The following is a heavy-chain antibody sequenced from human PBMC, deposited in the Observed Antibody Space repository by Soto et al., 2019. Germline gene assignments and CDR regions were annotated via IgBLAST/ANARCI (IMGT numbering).Heavy chain of an antibody. D-gene: IGHD2-2*02. Sequence: PGGSLRLSCAASGFTFSSYSMNWVRQAPGKGLEWVSSISSSSSYIYYADSVKGRFTISRDNAKNSLYLQMNSLRAEDTAVYYCARERYCSSTSCYNADYYYYGMDVWGQGTTVTVSS. CDR2: ISSSSSYI. CDR3: ARERYCSSTSCYNADYYYYGMDV. CDR1: GFTFSSYS. J-gene: IGHJ6*02. V-gene: IGHV3-21*01.